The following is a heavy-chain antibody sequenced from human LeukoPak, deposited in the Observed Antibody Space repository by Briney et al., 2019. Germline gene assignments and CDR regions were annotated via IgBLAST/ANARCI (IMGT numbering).Heavy chain of an antibody. Sequence: SETLSLTCTVSGGSISSYYWSWIRQPPGKGLEWIGYIYYSGSTNYKPSLKSRVTISVDTSKNQFSLKLSSVTAADTAVYYCARHLRYSYGYPDYWGQGTLVTVSS. V-gene: IGHV4-59*08. CDR2: IYYSGST. CDR1: GGSISSYY. D-gene: IGHD5-18*01. CDR3: ARHLRYSYGYPDY. J-gene: IGHJ4*02.